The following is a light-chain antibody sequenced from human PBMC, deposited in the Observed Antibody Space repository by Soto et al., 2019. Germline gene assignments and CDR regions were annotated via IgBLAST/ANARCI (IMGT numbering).Light chain of an antibody. CDR2: GAS. Sequence: EIVLTQSPGTLSLSPGERATLSCRASQIVSANDLAWYQQKPGQSPRLLIFGASSRATGIPDRFSGSGSGTDFTLTISRVEPEDFAVYYGQQYGSSPFTFGPGTKVDIK. CDR3: QQYGSSPFT. J-gene: IGKJ3*01. CDR1: QIVSAND. V-gene: IGKV3-20*01.